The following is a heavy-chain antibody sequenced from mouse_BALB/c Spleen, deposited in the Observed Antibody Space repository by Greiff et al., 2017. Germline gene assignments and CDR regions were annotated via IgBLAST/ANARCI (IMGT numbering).Heavy chain of an antibody. J-gene: IGHJ2*01. V-gene: IGHV5-17*02. D-gene: IGHD2-1*01. CDR1: GFTFSSFG. CDR3: ARGGNYVLDY. Sequence: EVQGVESGGGLVQPGGSRKLSCAASGFTFSSFGMHWVRQAPEKGLEWVAYISSGSSTIYYADTVKGRFTISRDNPKNTLFLQMTSLRSEDTAMYYCARGGNYVLDYWGQGTTLTVSS. CDR2: ISSGSSTI.